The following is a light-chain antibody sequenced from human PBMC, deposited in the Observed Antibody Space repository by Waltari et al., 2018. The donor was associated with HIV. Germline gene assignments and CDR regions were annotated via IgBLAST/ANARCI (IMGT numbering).Light chain of an antibody. CDR1: NIGNRD. J-gene: IGLJ1*01. CDR3: QVWDSGSDHV. V-gene: IGLV3-21*01. Sequence: SYVLTQPPSISVAPGKTAKITCAGKNIGNRDVHWNQQKPGQAPILVIFDDDDRPSGIPERFSGSNSDNTATLTINRVEVGDEGDYYCQVWDSGSDHVFGSGTTVTVL. CDR2: DDD.